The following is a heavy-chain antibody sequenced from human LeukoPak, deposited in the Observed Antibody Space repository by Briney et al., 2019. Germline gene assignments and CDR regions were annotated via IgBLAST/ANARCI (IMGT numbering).Heavy chain of an antibody. CDR2: ISTNGGST. Sequence: GGSLRLSCAASGFTFSTYAMHWVRQAPGKGLEYVSGISTNGGSTYYANSVKGRFTISRDNSKNTLYLQMGSLRAEDMAVYYCAGDGGQLSRWSDYWGQGTLVTVSS. D-gene: IGHD6-13*01. J-gene: IGHJ4*02. CDR3: AGDGGQLSRWSDY. V-gene: IGHV3-64*01. CDR1: GFTFSTYA.